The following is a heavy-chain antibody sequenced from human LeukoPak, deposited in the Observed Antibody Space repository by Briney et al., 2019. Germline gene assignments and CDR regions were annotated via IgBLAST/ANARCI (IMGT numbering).Heavy chain of an antibody. CDR3: ARQYYDFWSGYHYCYYYMDV. J-gene: IGHJ6*03. D-gene: IGHD3-3*01. CDR2: IYHSGGT. V-gene: IGHV4-38-2*01. Sequence: SETLSLTCAVSGYSISSGYYWGWIRQPPGKGLEWIGSIYHSGGTYYNPSLKSRVTISVDTSKNQFSLKLSSVTAADTAVYYCARQYYDFWSGYHYCYYYMDVWGKGTTVTVSS. CDR1: GYSISSGYY.